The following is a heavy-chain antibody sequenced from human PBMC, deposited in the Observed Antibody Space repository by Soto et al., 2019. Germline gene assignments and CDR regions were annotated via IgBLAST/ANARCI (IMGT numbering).Heavy chain of an antibody. CDR3: ARDSVGDYDGMDV. D-gene: IGHD1-26*01. CDR2: INPSGGST. V-gene: IGHV1-46*01. J-gene: IGHJ6*02. CDR1: GYTFTSYY. Sequence: ASVKVSCKASGYTFTSYYMHWVRQAPGQGLEWMGIINPSGGSTSYAQKFQGRVTMTRDTSTSIVYMELSSLRSEDTAVYYCARDSVGDYDGMDVWGQGTTVTVSS.